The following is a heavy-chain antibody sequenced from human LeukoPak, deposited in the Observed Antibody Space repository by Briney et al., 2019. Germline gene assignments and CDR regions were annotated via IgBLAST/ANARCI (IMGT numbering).Heavy chain of an antibody. CDR3: ARTRYYYNSRSYGAPYYFDY. CDR2: VYYSGST. Sequence: SETLSLTCAVSGGSISSNSYYWGWIRQPPGKGLEWIGSVYYSGSTYYNPSLKSRVTISVDTSKNQFSLKLSSVTAADTAVYYCARTRYYYNSRSYGAPYYFDYWGQGTLVTVSS. CDR1: GGSISSNSYY. J-gene: IGHJ4*02. V-gene: IGHV4-39*01. D-gene: IGHD3-10*01.